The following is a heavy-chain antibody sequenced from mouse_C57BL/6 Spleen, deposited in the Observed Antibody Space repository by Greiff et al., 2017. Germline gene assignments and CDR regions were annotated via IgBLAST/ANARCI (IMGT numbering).Heavy chain of an antibody. J-gene: IGHJ4*01. CDR3: ERGGMTKYYYAMDY. CDR2: IDPDASET. V-gene: IGHV1-52*01. CDR1: GYTFTSYW. Sequence: VQLQQPGAELVRPGSSVTLSCKASGYTFTSYWMHWVKQRPIQGLEWIGNIDPDASETHYNQKFKDKATLTVDKSSSTAYMQLSSLTSEDSAVYYCERGGMTKYYYAMDYWGQGTSVTVSS. D-gene: IGHD1-1*02.